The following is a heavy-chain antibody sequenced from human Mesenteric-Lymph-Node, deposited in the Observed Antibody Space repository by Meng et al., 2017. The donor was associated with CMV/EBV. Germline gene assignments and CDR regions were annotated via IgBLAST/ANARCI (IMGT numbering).Heavy chain of an antibody. CDR2: ISSRGDSI. Sequence: GESLKISCAASGFIFSNYEMNWVRQAPGKGLEWISSISSRGDSIFYADSVKGRFTISRDNAKNSLFLQMHSLRGEDTAVYYCARVSRGDYASYYLDFWGQGTLVTVSS. D-gene: IGHD4-17*01. CDR3: ARVSRGDYASYYLDF. CDR1: GFIFSNYE. J-gene: IGHJ4*02. V-gene: IGHV3-48*03.